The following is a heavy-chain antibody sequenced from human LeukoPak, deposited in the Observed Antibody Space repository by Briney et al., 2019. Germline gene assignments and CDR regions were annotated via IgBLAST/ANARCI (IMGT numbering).Heavy chain of an antibody. CDR2: ISSSGSTI. J-gene: IGHJ6*02. D-gene: IGHD5-18*01. CDR3: ARDRDTAISSYYYYGMDV. V-gene: IGHV3-11*01. CDR1: GLTFSDYY. Sequence: GGSLRLSCAASGLTFSDYYMSWIRQAPGKGLEWVSYISSSGSTIYYADSVKGRFTISRDNAKNSLYLQMNSLRAEDTAVYYCARDRDTAISSYYYYGMDVWGQGTTVTVSS.